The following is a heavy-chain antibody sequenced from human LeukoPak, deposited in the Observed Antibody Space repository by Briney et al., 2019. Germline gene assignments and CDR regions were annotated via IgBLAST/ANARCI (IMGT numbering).Heavy chain of an antibody. CDR3: ARGDPQDY. CDR1: GFTFSNYW. CDR2: IWHDGNNK. Sequence: QPGGSLRLSCAASGFTFSNYWMHWVRQAPGKGLEWVSMIWHDGNNKYYEDSVKGRFTISRDNSKNTLYLQMNSLRAEDTAVYYCARGDPQDYWGQGTLVIVSS. V-gene: IGHV3-33*08. J-gene: IGHJ4*02.